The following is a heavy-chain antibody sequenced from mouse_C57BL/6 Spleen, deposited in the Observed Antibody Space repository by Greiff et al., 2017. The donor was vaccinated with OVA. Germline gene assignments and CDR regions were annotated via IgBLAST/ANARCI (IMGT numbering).Heavy chain of an antibody. CDR1: GYTFTSYW. CDR3: ARDYYGSSRYDFDY. D-gene: IGHD1-1*01. CDR2: IYPGSGST. Sequence: QVQLQQSGAELVKPGASVKMSCKASGYTFTSYWITWVKQRPGQGLEWIGDIYPGSGSTNYNEKFKSKATLTVDTSSSTAYMQLSSLTSEDSAVYYCARDYYGSSRYDFDYWGQGTTLTVSS. J-gene: IGHJ2*01. V-gene: IGHV1-55*01.